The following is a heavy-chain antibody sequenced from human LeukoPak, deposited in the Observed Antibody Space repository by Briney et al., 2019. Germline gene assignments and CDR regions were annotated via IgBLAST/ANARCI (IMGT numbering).Heavy chain of an antibody. CDR1: GFTFSSYA. V-gene: IGHV3-23*01. CDR2: ISGSGGTI. J-gene: IGHJ4*02. CDR3: AGGYSYGRGVDY. D-gene: IGHD5-18*01. Sequence: GGSLRLSCAASGFTFSSYAMSWVRQAPGKGLEWVSAISGSGGTIYYADSVKGRFTISRDNAKNSLYLQMNSLRAEDTAVYYCAGGYSYGRGVDYWGQGTLVTVSS.